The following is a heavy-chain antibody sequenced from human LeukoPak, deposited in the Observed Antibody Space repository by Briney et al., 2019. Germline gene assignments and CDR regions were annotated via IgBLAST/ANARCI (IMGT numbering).Heavy chain of an antibody. CDR3: ARVLTGLYYFDY. CDR2: INHSGST. CDR1: GGSFSGYY. D-gene: IGHD1-14*01. Sequence: KPSETLSLTRAVYGGSFSGYYWSWIRQPPGKGLEWIGEINHSGSTNYNPSLKSRVTISVDTSKNQFSLKLSSVTAADTAVYYCARVLTGLYYFDYWGQGTLVTVSS. J-gene: IGHJ4*02. V-gene: IGHV4-34*01.